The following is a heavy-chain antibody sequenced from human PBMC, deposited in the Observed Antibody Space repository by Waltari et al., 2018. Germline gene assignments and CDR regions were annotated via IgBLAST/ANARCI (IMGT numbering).Heavy chain of an antibody. CDR1: GFPFSSSS. Sequence: EVQLVESGGGLVKPGGSLRLPCEASGFPFSSSSMNWVRQAPGKGLEWVSSISSSSSYIYYADSVKGRFTISRDNAKNSLYLQMNSLRAEDTAVYYCARDEGQGGFDYWGQGTLVTVSS. CDR2: ISSSSSYI. D-gene: IGHD3-16*01. J-gene: IGHJ4*02. V-gene: IGHV3-21*01. CDR3: ARDEGQGGFDY.